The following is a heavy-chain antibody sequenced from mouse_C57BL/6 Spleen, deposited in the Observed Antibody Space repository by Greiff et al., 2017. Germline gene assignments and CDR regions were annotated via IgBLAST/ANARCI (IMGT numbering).Heavy chain of an antibody. D-gene: IGHD2-4*01. V-gene: IGHV5-4*03. CDR1: GFTFSSYA. Sequence: EVKLVESGGGLVKPGGSLKLSCAASGFTFSSYAMSWVRQTPEKRLEWVATISDGGSYTYYPDNVKGRFTISRDHAKNTLYLQMSHLKSEDTAMYYCASKTYYDYAARDYWGQGTSVTVSS. CDR2: ISDGGSYT. CDR3: ASKTYYDYAARDY. J-gene: IGHJ4*01.